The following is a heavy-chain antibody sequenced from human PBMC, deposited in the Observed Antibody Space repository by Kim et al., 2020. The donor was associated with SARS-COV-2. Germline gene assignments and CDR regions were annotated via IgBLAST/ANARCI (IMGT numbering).Heavy chain of an antibody. CDR3: ARVPPTFGGVIVMPLFDY. CDR2: ISAYNGNT. V-gene: IGHV1-18*01. Sequence: ASVKVSCKASGYTFTSYGISWVRQAPGQGLEWMGWISAYNGNTNYAQKLQGRVTMTTDTSTSTAYMELRSLRSDDTAVYYCARVPPTFGGVIVMPLFDYWGQGTLVTVSS. J-gene: IGHJ4*02. D-gene: IGHD3-16*02. CDR1: GYTFTSYG.